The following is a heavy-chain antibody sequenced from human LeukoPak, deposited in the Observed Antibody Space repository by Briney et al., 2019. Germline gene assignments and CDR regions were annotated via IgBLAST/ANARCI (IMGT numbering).Heavy chain of an antibody. V-gene: IGHV3-21*01. D-gene: IGHD2-15*01. CDR1: GFTFSTSG. CDR2: ISPTGGAI. J-gene: IGHJ4*02. Sequence: PGGSLRLSCAASGFTFSTSGRNWVRQAPGRGLEWVSSISPTGGAIFYADSVRGRFTISRDNAKNSLYLQMNSLRAEDTAVYYCARSAWVDCFDYWGQGTLVTVSS. CDR3: ARSAWVDCFDY.